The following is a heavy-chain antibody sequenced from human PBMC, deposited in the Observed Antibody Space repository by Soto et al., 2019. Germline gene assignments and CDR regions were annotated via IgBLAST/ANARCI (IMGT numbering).Heavy chain of an antibody. J-gene: IGHJ4*02. Sequence: QVQLVQSGAEVKKPGSSVKVSCKASGGTFSSYTISWVRQAPGQGLGWMGRIIPILGIANYAQKFQARVTITADKSTSTAYMGLSSVRSEDTAVYYCARIAVAGTRDFDYWGQGTLVTVSS. D-gene: IGHD6-19*01. CDR1: GGTFSSYT. CDR2: IIPILGIA. CDR3: ARIAVAGTRDFDY. V-gene: IGHV1-69*02.